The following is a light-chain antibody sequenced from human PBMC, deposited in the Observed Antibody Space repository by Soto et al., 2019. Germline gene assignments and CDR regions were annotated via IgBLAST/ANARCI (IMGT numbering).Light chain of an antibody. J-gene: IGKJ5*01. CDR3: QQYNNWPPIT. CDR1: QSVSSN. V-gene: IGKV3-15*01. CDR2: GAS. Sequence: EIVMTQSPGTLSVSPGERATLSCRASQSVSSNLAWYRQKSGQAPRLLIYGASTRATCIPARFSGSGSGTEFTLTISSLQSEDFAVYYCQQYNNWPPITFGQGTRLANK.